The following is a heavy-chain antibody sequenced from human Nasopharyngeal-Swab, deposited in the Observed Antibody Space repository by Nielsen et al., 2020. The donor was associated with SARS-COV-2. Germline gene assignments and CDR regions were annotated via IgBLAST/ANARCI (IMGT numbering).Heavy chain of an antibody. CDR2: ISYDGSNK. V-gene: IGHV3-30-3*01. Sequence: GGYLRLSCAASGFTFSSYAMHWVRQAPGKGLEWVAVISYDGSNKYYADSVKGRFTISRDNSKNTLYLQMNSLRAEDTAVYYCARAGDSSGWYFWFDPWGQGTLVTVSS. J-gene: IGHJ5*02. D-gene: IGHD6-19*01. CDR1: GFTFSSYA. CDR3: ARAGDSSGWYFWFDP.